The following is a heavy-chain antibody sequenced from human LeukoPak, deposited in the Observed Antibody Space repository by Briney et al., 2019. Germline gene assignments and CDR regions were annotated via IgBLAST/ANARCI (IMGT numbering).Heavy chain of an antibody. CDR2: IRYDGSNK. CDR1: GFTFSSYS. CDR3: AKDTAGTTSNYYYYMDV. D-gene: IGHD1-1*01. J-gene: IGHJ6*03. Sequence: GGSLRLSCAASGFTFSSYSMNWVRQAPGKGLEWVAFIRYDGSNKYYADSVKGRFTISRDNSKNTLYLQMNSLRAEDTAVYYCAKDTAGTTSNYYYYMDVWGKGTTVTISS. V-gene: IGHV3-30*02.